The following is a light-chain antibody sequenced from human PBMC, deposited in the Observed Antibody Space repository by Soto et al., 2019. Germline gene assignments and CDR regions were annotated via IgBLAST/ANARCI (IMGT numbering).Light chain of an antibody. V-gene: IGKV3-20*01. CDR2: DVS. CDR3: QHYGISPT. Sequence: DIVLTQSPGTLSLSPGERATLSCRSSQSVSSNYLAWYQQKPDQAPRLVIYDVSGRATGIPDRFSGSGSGTAFTLTISRLEPDDSAVYYCQHYGISPTFGQGTKVEIK. CDR1: QSVSSNY. J-gene: IGKJ1*01.